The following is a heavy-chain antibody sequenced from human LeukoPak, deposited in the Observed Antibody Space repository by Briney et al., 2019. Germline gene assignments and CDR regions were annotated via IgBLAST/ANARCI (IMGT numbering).Heavy chain of an antibody. CDR1: GESFSGYY. Sequence: SETLSLTCAVYGESFSGYYWSWIRQSPGKGLEWIGEINNSGTTNYNPSLKSRVTMSVDTSKNQFSLKVTSVTAADTALYYCARGYHWGGYYFDYWAQGTLVTVAS. CDR3: ARGYHWGGYYFDY. V-gene: IGHV4-34*01. D-gene: IGHD7-27*01. J-gene: IGHJ4*02. CDR2: INNSGTT.